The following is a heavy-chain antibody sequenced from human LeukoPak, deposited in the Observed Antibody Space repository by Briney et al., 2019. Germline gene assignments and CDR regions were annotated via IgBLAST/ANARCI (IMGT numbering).Heavy chain of an antibody. CDR3: ARIGSSYCSSTSCYGRDWFDP. Sequence: PSETLSPTCTVSGGSISSGGYYWSWIRQHPGKGLEWIGYIYYSGSTYYNPSLKSRVTISVDTSKNQFSLKLSSVTAADTAVYYCARIGSSYCSSTSCYGRDWFDPWGQGTLVTVSS. CDR2: IYYSGST. J-gene: IGHJ5*02. CDR1: GGSISSGGYY. D-gene: IGHD2-2*01. V-gene: IGHV4-31*03.